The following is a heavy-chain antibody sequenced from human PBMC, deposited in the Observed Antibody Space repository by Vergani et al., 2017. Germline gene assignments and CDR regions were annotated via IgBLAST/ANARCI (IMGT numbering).Heavy chain of an antibody. CDR2: IFSSGTT. D-gene: IGHD6-13*01. Sequence: QVQLQESGPGLVTPSQTLSLTCSVSGGSFSSDNVYWTWIRQPAGKTLEWIGEIFSSGTTNYNPSFKNRVTMSVDTSKNQFSLKLNSVTAADTAVYYCARGSRAEGGSGPDKWGQGTLVTVSS. V-gene: IGHV4-61*02. J-gene: IGHJ4*02. CDR3: ARGSRAEGGSGPDK. CDR1: GGSFSSDNVY.